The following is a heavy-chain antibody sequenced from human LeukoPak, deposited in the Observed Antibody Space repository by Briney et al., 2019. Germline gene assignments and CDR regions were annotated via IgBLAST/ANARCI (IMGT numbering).Heavy chain of an antibody. D-gene: IGHD3-22*01. V-gene: IGHV7-4-1*02. CDR1: GYSFTSYA. CDR2: INTNTGNP. Sequence: GASVKVSCKASGYSFTSYAMNWVRQAPGQGLEWMGWINTNTGNPTYAQGFTGRFVFSLDTSASTAYLQISSLKAEDTAVYYCARGYYYYDSSDWGAFDIWGQGTMVTVSS. J-gene: IGHJ3*02. CDR3: ARGYYYYDSSDWGAFDI.